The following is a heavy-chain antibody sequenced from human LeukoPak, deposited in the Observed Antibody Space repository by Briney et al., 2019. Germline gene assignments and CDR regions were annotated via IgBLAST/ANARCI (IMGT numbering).Heavy chain of an antibody. D-gene: IGHD3-10*01. CDR3: ARVLPLLWFGELLPTGGFDY. CDR1: GGSTSTYY. V-gene: IGHV4-59*01. J-gene: IGHJ4*02. CDR2: IYYSGST. Sequence: KPPETLSRTPTISGGSTSTYYWTWIRPPPGKGLDSIGPIYYSGSTNYNPSLKSRVTISVDTSKNQFSLKLSSVTAADTAVYYCARVLPLLWFGELLPTGGFDYWGQGTLVTVSS.